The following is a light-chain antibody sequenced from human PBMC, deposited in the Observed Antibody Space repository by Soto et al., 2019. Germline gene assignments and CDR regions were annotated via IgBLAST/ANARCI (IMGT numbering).Light chain of an antibody. J-gene: IGKJ1*01. CDR2: SAS. CDR3: RKNYRSTPWT. Sequence: DIQMTQSPSSLSASVGDRVTVTCRASQTISRYVNWYQQKPGKAPTLLISSASSLERGGPQRLSGGGSCTTVTLTTTGLQPADFLTYYCRKNYRSTPWTFGQGTKVDIK. V-gene: IGKV1-39*01. CDR1: QTISRY.